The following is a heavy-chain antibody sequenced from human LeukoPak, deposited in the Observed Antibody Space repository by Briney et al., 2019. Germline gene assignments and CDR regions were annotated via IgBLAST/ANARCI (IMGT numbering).Heavy chain of an antibody. V-gene: IGHV1-69*04. CDR2: IIPILGIA. J-gene: IGHJ4*02. CDR1: GGTFSSYA. CDR3: ASVGGVIVTFDY. D-gene: IGHD3-16*02. Sequence: ASVKVSCKASGGTFSSYAISWVRQAPGQGLEWMGRIIPILGIANYAQKFQGRVTTTADKSTSTAYMELSSLRSEDTAVYYCASVGGVIVTFDYWGQGTLVTVSS.